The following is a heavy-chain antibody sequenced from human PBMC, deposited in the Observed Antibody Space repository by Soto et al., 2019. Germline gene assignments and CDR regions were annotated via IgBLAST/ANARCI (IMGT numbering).Heavy chain of an antibody. Sequence: KASETLSLTCSVSGGSINSDDSFWGWVRQSPGKGLEWIGSLYYGGSTFYNPSLKSRVTISLDTSKNQFSLRLTSVTAADTAIYSCARQLPVGATSWFDPWGQGTLVTVSS. J-gene: IGHJ5*02. CDR2: LYYGGST. D-gene: IGHD1-26*01. V-gene: IGHV4-39*01. CDR3: ARQLPVGATSWFDP. CDR1: GGSINSDDSF.